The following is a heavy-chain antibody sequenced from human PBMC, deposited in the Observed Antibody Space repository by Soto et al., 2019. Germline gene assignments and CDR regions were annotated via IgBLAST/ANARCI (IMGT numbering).Heavy chain of an antibody. CDR2: ISYDGSNK. J-gene: IGHJ4*02. D-gene: IGHD2-2*01. Sequence: GGSLRLSCAASGFTFSSYAMHWVRQAPGKGLEWVAVISYDGSNKYYADSVKGRFTISRDNSKNTLYLQMNSLRAEDTAVYYCARGGRYCSSTSCPVTFTDYWGQGTLVTVSS. V-gene: IGHV3-30-3*01. CDR1: GFTFSSYA. CDR3: ARGGRYCSSTSCPVTFTDY.